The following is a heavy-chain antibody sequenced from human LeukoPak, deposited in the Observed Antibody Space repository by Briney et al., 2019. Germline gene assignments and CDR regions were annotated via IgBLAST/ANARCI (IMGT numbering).Heavy chain of an antibody. D-gene: IGHD6-13*01. J-gene: IGHJ4*02. CDR3: ARQIASAGTAGFDF. CDR1: GGSISSYY. Sequence: SETLSLTCTVSGGSISSYYWSWIRQPAGKGLEWIGRIYSTGSTNYNPSLKSRVTMSVDTTKNQFSLRLRSVTAADTAVYYCARQIASAGTAGFDFWGQGALVTVSS. CDR2: IYSTGST. V-gene: IGHV4-4*07.